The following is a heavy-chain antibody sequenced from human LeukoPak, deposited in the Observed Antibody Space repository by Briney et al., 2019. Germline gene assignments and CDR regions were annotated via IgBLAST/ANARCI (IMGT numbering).Heavy chain of an antibody. CDR3: ARPRSSGYLTFDY. V-gene: IGHV3-48*01. J-gene: IGHJ4*02. CDR1: EFTFSSYS. D-gene: IGHD3-22*01. Sequence: GGSLRLSCAASEFTFSSYSRNWVRQAPGKGLEWVSYITNSGTSKSYADSVKGRFTISRDNTKNSLYLQMNRLRAEDTAVYYCARPRSSGYLTFDYWGQGILVTVSS. CDR2: ITNSGTSK.